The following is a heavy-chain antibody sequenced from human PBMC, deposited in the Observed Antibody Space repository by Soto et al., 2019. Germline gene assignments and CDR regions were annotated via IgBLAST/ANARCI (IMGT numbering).Heavy chain of an antibody. V-gene: IGHV1-18*04. Sequence: QVQLVQSGAEVKKPGASVKVSCKASGYTFTSYGISWVRQAPGQGLEWMGWISTYNGNTNYARKLQGRVTMTTDTATSTAYMELRSLRSDDTAVYYCARDGQTTMVRGVRGGSYNYYGMDVWGQGTTVTVSS. CDR3: ARDGQTTMVRGVRGGSYNYYGMDV. CDR2: ISTYNGNT. CDR1: GYTFTSYG. J-gene: IGHJ6*02. D-gene: IGHD3-10*01.